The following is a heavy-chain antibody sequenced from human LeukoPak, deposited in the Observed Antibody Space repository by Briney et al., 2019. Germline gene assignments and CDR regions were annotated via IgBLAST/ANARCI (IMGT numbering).Heavy chain of an antibody. Sequence: SQTLSLTCAVSGGSISSYNWSWIRQPPGQGLEWSGYLYYSGSTNYNPSLKSRVTISVDTSKNQFSLKLSSVTDADTDVYYCARVTYGRRIAAIQSGVDAFDIWGQGTMVTVSS. CDR1: GGSISSYN. D-gene: IGHD6-13*01. V-gene: IGHV4-59*08. CDR2: LYYSGST. CDR3: ARVTYGRRIAAIQSGVDAFDI. J-gene: IGHJ3*02.